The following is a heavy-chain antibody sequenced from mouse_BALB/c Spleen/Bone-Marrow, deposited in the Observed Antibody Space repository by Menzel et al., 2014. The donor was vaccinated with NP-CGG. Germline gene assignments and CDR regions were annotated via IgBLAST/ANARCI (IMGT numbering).Heavy chain of an antibody. Sequence: DVKLQESGAELVKPGASVKLSCTGSGFNIKDTYMHWVKQRPEQGLEWIGRIDPANGNTKYDPKFQGKATITADTSSNTANLQLSSLTSEDTAVYYCASYYRYSFDYWGQGTTLTVSS. CDR3: ASYYRYSFDY. V-gene: IGHV14-3*02. CDR2: IDPANGNT. J-gene: IGHJ2*01. D-gene: IGHD2-14*01. CDR1: GFNIKDTY.